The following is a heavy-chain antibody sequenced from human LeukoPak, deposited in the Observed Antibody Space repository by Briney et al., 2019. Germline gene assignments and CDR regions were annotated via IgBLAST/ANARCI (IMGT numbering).Heavy chain of an antibody. V-gene: IGHV1-18*01. D-gene: IGHD1-26*01. CDR3: ARDPPRGFPLGIFDY. J-gene: IGHJ4*02. CDR2: ISAYNGNT. Sequence: ASVKVSCKASGYTFTSYGISWVRQAPGQGLEWMGWISAYNGNTNYAQKLQGRVTMTTDTSTSTAYMELRSLRSDDTAVYYCARDPPRGFPLGIFDYWGQGTLVTVSS. CDR1: GYTFTSYG.